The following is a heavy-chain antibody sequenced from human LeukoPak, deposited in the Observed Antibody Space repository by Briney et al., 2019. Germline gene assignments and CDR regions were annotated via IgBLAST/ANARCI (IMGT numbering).Heavy chain of an antibody. J-gene: IGHJ6*03. CDR2: IYTSGTT. Sequence: SETLSLTCTVSDGSISDYYWSWIRQPAGKGLEWIGRIYTSGTTNYNPSLKSRVTMSVDKSKNHFSLNLDSVTAADTAVYYCARDVRRCSSSANSYYYYMDVWGKGTAVTVSS. V-gene: IGHV4-4*07. CDR1: DGSISDYY. D-gene: IGHD6-6*01. CDR3: ARDVRRCSSSANSYYYYMDV.